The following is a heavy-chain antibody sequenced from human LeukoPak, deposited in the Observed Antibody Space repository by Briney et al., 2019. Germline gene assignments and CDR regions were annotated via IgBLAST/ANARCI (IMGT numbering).Heavy chain of an antibody. CDR3: ARMVRHDFLNYYGMDV. V-gene: IGHV3-21*01. CDR1: GNYW. J-gene: IGHJ6*02. Sequence: GGSLRLSCVASGNYWMNWVRQAPGKGLEWVLSISSSSSYIYYADSVKGRFTISRDNAKNSLYLQMNSLRAEDTAVYYCARMVRHDFLNYYGMDVWGQGTTVTVSS. D-gene: IGHD3-10*01. CDR2: ISSSSSYI.